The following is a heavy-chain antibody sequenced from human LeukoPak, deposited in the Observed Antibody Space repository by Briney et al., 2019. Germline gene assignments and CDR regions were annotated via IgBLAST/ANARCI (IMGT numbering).Heavy chain of an antibody. CDR2: INYSGST. D-gene: IGHD6-13*01. V-gene: IGHV4-31*03. Sequence: SQTLSLTCTVSGGSISSGGYYWSWIRQHPGKGLEWIGYINYSGSTYYNPSLKSRVSISEDSSKSQFSLELNSVTAADTAVYYCARGSSRYYFDYWGQGTLVTVSS. CDR1: GGSISSGGYY. CDR3: ARGSSRYYFDY. J-gene: IGHJ4*02.